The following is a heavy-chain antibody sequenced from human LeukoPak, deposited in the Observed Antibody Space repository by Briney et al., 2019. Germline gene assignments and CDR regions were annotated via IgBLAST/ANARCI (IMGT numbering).Heavy chain of an antibody. CDR2: MSSGSTSE. V-gene: IGHV3-30-3*01. CDR1: GFTFSSYA. CDR3: VRDRRDGTNLAYHFDF. Sequence: GRPLRLSCAASGFTFSSYAMHGGRKAPDKGQEWVLVMSSGSTSEYYAVSVRGRFTISRDHSQNMLYLHMTSLRDEDTAVYYCVRDRRDGTNLAYHFDFWGQGTLVTVSS. J-gene: IGHJ4*02. D-gene: IGHD5-24*01.